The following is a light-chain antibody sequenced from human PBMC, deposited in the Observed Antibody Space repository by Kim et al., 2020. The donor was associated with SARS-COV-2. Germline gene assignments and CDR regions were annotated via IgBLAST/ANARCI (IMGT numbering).Light chain of an antibody. CDR1: QSISGW. CDR2: KAS. Sequence: SASVGDRVIITCRASQSISGWLAWFQQKPGKAPKLLIYKASSLESGVPSRFSGSGSGTEFTLTISSLQPDDFATYYCQQYNSDSTFGQGTKVDIK. V-gene: IGKV1-5*03. J-gene: IGKJ1*01. CDR3: QQYNSDST.